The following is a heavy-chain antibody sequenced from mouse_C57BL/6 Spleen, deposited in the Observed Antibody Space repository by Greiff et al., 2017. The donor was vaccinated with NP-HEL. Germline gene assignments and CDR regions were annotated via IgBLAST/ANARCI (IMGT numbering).Heavy chain of an antibody. CDR3: ARQTAPYYYAMDY. CDR2: ISNGGGST. V-gene: IGHV5-12*01. J-gene: IGHJ4*01. CDR1: GFTFSDYY. Sequence: EVQRVESGGGLVQPGGSLKLSCAASGFTFSDYYMYWVRQTPEKRLEWVAYISNGGGSTYYPDTVKGRFTISRDNAKNTLYLQMSRLKSEDTAMYYCARQTAPYYYAMDYWGQGTSVTVSS. D-gene: IGHD1-2*01.